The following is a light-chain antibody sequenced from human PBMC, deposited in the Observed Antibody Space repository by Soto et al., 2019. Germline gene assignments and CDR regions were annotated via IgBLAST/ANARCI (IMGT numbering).Light chain of an antibody. CDR2: AAS. CDR3: QQSYSTPSLT. V-gene: IGKV1-12*02. Sequence: DIQMTQSPSSVSASVGDRVTISCRASQDISNWLAWYQQKPGEAPKFLIYAASNLQSGVPSKFSVSGSGTDFTLTISSLQPEDFAVYYCQQSYSTPSLTFGGGTKVEIK. J-gene: IGKJ4*01. CDR1: QDISNW.